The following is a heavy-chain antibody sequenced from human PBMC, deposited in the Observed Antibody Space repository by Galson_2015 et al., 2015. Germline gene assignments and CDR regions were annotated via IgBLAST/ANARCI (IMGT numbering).Heavy chain of an antibody. CDR2: IIPIFGTA. CDR3: ARGLVVVPAATYYYYGMDV. D-gene: IGHD2-2*01. J-gene: IGHJ6*02. CDR1: GGTFSSYA. Sequence: SVKVSCKASGGTFSSYAISWVRQAPGQGLEWMGGIIPIFGTANYAQKFQGRVTITADESTSTAYMELSSLRSEDTAVYYCARGLVVVPAATYYYYGMDVWGQGTTVTVSS. V-gene: IGHV1-69*13.